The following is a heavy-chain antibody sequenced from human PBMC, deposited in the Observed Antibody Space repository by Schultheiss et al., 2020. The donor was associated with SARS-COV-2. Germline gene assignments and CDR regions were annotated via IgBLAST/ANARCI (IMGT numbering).Heavy chain of an antibody. CDR1: GGSISSSSYY. CDR3: ARRDDYYDSSGPDYYFDY. V-gene: IGHV4-39*01. Sequence: SETLSLTCTVSGGSISSSSYYWGWIRQPPGKGLEWIGEINHSGSTNYNPSLKSRVTISVDTSKNQFSLKLRSVTAADTAVYYCARRDDYYDSSGPDYYFDYWGQGTLVTVSS. CDR2: INHSGST. J-gene: IGHJ4*02. D-gene: IGHD3-22*01.